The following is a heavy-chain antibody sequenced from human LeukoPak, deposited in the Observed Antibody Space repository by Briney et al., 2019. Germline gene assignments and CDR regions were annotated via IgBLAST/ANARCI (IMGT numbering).Heavy chain of an antibody. CDR3: ARVEDYDILTGFDY. D-gene: IGHD3-9*01. CDR2: ISTSSSYI. V-gene: IGHV3-21*01. J-gene: IGHJ4*02. CDR1: GFTFSSYS. Sequence: GGSLRLSCAASGFTFSSYSMNWVRQAPGKGLEWVSSISTSSSYIYYADSVKGRFTISRDNAKNSLYLQMNSLRAEDTAVYYCARVEDYDILTGFDYWGQGTLVTVSS.